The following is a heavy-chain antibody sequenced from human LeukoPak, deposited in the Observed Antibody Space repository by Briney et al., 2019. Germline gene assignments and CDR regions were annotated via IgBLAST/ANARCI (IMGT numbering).Heavy chain of an antibody. Sequence: GASVKVSCKASGYTFTGYYMHWVRQAPGQGLEWMGWINPNSGGTNYAQKFQGWVTMTRDTSISTAYMELSRLRSDDTAVYYCARSTYCGGDCALYYFDYWGQGTLVTVSS. V-gene: IGHV1-2*04. J-gene: IGHJ4*02. CDR1: GYTFTGYY. CDR2: INPNSGGT. CDR3: ARSTYCGGDCALYYFDY. D-gene: IGHD2-21*02.